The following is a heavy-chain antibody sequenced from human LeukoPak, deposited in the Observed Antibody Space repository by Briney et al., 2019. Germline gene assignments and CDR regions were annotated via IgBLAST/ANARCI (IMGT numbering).Heavy chain of an antibody. Sequence: GESLRLSCAASGFTFSSYWMHWVRQAPGKGLVWVSHINRDGISTGYVDSVKGRFIISRDNAKNTLYLQMNSLRAEDTAVYYCARGYCSGGSCYKLNACDIWGQGTMVTVSS. CDR1: GFTFSSYW. V-gene: IGHV3-74*01. J-gene: IGHJ3*02. CDR3: ARGYCSGGSCYKLNACDI. D-gene: IGHD2-15*01. CDR2: INRDGIST.